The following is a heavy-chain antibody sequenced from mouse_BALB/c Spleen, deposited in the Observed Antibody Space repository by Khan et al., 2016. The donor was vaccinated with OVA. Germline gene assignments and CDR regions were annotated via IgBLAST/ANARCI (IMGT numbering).Heavy chain of an antibody. CDR3: ARGYDFVAY. J-gene: IGHJ3*01. D-gene: IGHD2-14*01. CDR1: GYSFPAYY. CDR2: VNPSNGGT. Sequence: EVQLQESGPDLVRPGASVKISCKASGYSFPAYYIHWVKESHGKSLECIGRVNPSNGGTSSNQKFKGKAILTVDKSSSTAYMELRSLTSEDSAAYYCARGYDFVAYWGQGTLVTFSA. V-gene: IGHV1-26*01.